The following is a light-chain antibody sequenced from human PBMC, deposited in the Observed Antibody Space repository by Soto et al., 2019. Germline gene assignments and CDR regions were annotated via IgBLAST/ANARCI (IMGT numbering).Light chain of an antibody. V-gene: IGLV2-14*03. CDR1: SSDVGDHNY. CDR2: AVS. CDR3: SSYTTSSTVI. J-gene: IGLJ2*01. Sequence: QSALTQPASVSGSPGQSITLSCTGTSSDVGDHNYVSWYQQQQGKAPKLMIYAVSNRPSGVSNRFSGSKSGNTASLTISGLQAEDEADYYCSSYTTSSTVIFGGGTKVTVL.